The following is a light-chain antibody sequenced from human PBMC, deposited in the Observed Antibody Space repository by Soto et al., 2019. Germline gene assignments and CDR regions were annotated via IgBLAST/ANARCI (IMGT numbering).Light chain of an antibody. V-gene: IGKV1-27*01. CDR2: AAS. CDR1: QGIRNY. J-gene: IGKJ1*01. Sequence: DIQMTQSPSSLSASVGDRVTITCRASQGIRNYLAWYQQKPGKVPKLLIYAASTLQSGVPSRFSGSGSGTEFTLTIISLQPEDVATYYCQKYNSAAWTFGQGTKVEIK. CDR3: QKYNSAAWT.